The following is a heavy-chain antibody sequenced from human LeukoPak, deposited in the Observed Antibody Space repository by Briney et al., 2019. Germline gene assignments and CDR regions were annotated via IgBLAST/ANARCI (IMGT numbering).Heavy chain of an antibody. J-gene: IGHJ6*02. V-gene: IGHV1-69*10. CDR3: ARVNGPPYYYYGMDV. CDR2: IIPIRGIA. Sequence: SVTVSCKASGGTFSSYTSSWVRQAPGQGLEWMGGIIPIRGIANYAQKFQGRVTITADKSTSTAYIELSSLRSADTAVYYCARVNGPPYYYYGMDVWGQGTTVTVSS. CDR1: GGTFSSYT.